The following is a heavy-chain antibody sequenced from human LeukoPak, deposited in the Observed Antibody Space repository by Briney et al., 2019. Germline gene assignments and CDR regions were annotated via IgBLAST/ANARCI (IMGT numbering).Heavy chain of an antibody. Sequence: GASVKVSCKASGYTFTSHSINWVRQAPGQGLEWMGGFIPIFGSPRYAQKFQGRVTITADDSTSTAYMELSSLRSEDTAVYYCARSHYYGSGTYYFDYWGQGTLVTVSS. CDR3: ARSHYYGSGTYYFDY. CDR1: GYTFTSHS. CDR2: FIPIFGSP. V-gene: IGHV1-69*13. D-gene: IGHD3-10*01. J-gene: IGHJ4*02.